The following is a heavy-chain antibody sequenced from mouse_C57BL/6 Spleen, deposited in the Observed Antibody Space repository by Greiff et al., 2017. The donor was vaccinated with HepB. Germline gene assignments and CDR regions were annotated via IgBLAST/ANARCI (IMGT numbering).Heavy chain of an antibody. CDR2: ISSGSSTI. J-gene: IGHJ2*01. CDR3: ARPTVVSYFDY. V-gene: IGHV5-17*01. Sequence: EVQLQESGGGLVKPGGSLKLSCAASGFTFSDYGMHWVRQAPEKGLEWVAYISSGSSTIYYADTVKGRFTISRDNAKNTLFLQMTSLRSEDTAMYYCARPTVVSYFDYWGQGTTLTVSS. D-gene: IGHD1-1*01. CDR1: GFTFSDYG.